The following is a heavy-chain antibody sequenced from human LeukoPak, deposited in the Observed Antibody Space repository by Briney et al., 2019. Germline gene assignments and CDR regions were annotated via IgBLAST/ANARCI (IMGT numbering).Heavy chain of an antibody. D-gene: IGHD5-12*01. Sequence: GGSLRLSCAASGFTFSIYGMHWVRQAPGKGLEWVAVIWYDGSNKYYADSVKGRFTISRDNSKNTLYLQMNSLRAEDTAVYYCARGMGWLRYPKSYFDYWGQGTLVTVSS. CDR2: IWYDGSNK. CDR1: GFTFSIYG. CDR3: ARGMGWLRYPKSYFDY. J-gene: IGHJ4*02. V-gene: IGHV3-33*01.